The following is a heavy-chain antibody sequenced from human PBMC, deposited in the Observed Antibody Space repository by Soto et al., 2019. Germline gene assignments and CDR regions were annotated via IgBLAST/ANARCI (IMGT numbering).Heavy chain of an antibody. V-gene: IGHV3-21*01. Sequence: EVQLVESGGGLVKPGGSLRLSCAASGFTFSSYSMNWVRQAPGKGLEWVSSISSSSSYIYYADSVKGRFTISRDNAKNSLYLQMNSLRAEDTAVYYCAREREVGGIAVAAPYFDYWGQGTLVTVSS. J-gene: IGHJ4*02. CDR1: GFTFSSYS. CDR3: AREREVGGIAVAAPYFDY. D-gene: IGHD6-19*01. CDR2: ISSSSSYI.